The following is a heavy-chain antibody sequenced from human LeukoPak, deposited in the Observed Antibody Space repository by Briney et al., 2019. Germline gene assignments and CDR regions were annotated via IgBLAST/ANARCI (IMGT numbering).Heavy chain of an antibody. J-gene: IGHJ5*02. CDR3: ARRGTWFDP. Sequence: SETLSLACTVSGGSFNSFFWSWVRQPPGKGLEWIGYIYTSGNTYYSPSLKSRVTISLDTSKNQLSLRLISVTAADTAVYYCARRGTWFDPWGQGTLVTVSS. V-gene: IGHV4-4*09. D-gene: IGHD3-10*01. CDR1: GGSFNSFF. CDR2: IYTSGNT.